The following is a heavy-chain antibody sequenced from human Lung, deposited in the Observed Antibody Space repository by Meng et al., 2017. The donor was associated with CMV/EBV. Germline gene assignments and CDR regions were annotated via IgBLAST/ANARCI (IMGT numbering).Heavy chain of an antibody. V-gene: IGHV1-8*01. J-gene: IGHJ6*02. CDR3: ARTRIEVEPDGRKIKYYNYGMDV. Sequence: ASVKVPCKASGYTFTTYDINWVRQATGQGLEWMGWMNPNSGNTGYAQKFQGRVTLTRVTSISTAYMELSSLTSDDTAVYYCARTRIEVEPDGRKIKYYNYGMDVWGQGXTVTVSS. CDR1: GYTFTTYD. CDR2: MNPNSGNT. D-gene: IGHD2-2*01.